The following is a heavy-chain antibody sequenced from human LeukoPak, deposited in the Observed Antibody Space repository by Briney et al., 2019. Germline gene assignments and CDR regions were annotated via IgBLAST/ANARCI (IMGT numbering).Heavy chain of an antibody. Sequence: ASVKVTCKASGGTFSSYPISWVRQAPGQGLEWMGGIIPIFGTANYAQKFQGRVTITADEATSTAYMELSSLRSEDTAVYYCGPSRPQKRFDPWGQETLVTVPS. J-gene: IGHJ5*02. CDR1: GGTFSSYP. V-gene: IGHV1-69*13. CDR2: IIPIFGTA. CDR3: GPSRPQKRFDP.